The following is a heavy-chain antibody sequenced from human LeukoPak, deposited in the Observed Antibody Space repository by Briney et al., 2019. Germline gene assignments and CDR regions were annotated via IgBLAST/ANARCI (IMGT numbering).Heavy chain of an antibody. CDR3: ARELLWFGEQRGFDP. D-gene: IGHD3-10*01. Sequence: SQTLSLTCTVSGGSISSGAYYWNWIRHHPGKGLEWIGYIYHSGSTYYNPSLESRVTISVDTSKNQFSLKVNSVTAADTAVYYCARELLWFGEQRGFDPWGQGTLVTVSS. CDR2: IYHSGST. V-gene: IGHV4-31*03. CDR1: GGSISSGAYY. J-gene: IGHJ5*02.